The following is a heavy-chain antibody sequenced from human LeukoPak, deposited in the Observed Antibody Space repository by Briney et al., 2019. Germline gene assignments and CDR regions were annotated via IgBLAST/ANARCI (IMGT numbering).Heavy chain of an antibody. V-gene: IGHV3-33*01. D-gene: IGHD5-18*01. J-gene: IGHJ4*02. CDR1: GFTFSSHG. Sequence: QPGRSLGLSCAASGFTFSSHGMHWVRQAPGKGLEWVAVIWYDGSNKYYADSVKGRFTISRDNSKNTLYLQMNSLRAEDTAVYYCAREGYSYGNYFDYWGQGTLVTVSS. CDR2: IWYDGSNK. CDR3: AREGYSYGNYFDY.